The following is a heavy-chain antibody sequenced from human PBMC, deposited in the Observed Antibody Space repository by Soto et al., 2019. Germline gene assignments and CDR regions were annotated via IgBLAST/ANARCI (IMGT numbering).Heavy chain of an antibody. V-gene: IGHV4-38-2*01. CDR3: ARGIAPAGFDY. D-gene: IGHD6-13*01. J-gene: IGHJ4*02. CDR2: IYYSVTT. CDR1: GYSISSGYY. Sequence: SETLSLTCAVSGYSISSGYYWGWIRQPPGKGLECLGCIYYSVTTNYNPSLKSRVTISLDTSKNHFSLKLSSVTAADTAVYYCARGIAPAGFDYWGQGSLVTVSS.